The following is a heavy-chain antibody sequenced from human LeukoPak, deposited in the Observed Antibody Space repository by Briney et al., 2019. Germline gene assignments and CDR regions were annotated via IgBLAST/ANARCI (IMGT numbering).Heavy chain of an antibody. CDR1: GYSFTSYW. J-gene: IGHJ4*02. D-gene: IGHD3-22*01. V-gene: IGHV5-51*01. Sequence: GEYLKISCKGSGYSFTSYWIGWVRQMPGKGLEWMGIIYPGDSDTRYSPSFQGQVTILADKSISTAYLQWSSLKASDTAMYYCARRTYYYDSSGYRSVYYFDYWGQGTLVTVSS. CDR3: ARRTYYYDSSGYRSVYYFDY. CDR2: IYPGDSDT.